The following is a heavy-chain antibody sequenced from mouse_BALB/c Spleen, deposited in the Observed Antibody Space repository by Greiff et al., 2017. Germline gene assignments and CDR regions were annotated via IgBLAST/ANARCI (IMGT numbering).Heavy chain of an antibody. CDR1: GFSLTGYG. D-gene: IGHD1-1*01. V-gene: IGHV2-2*02. Sequence: VQLKQSGPGLVEPSQSLSITCTVSGFSLTGYGVNWVRQPPGKGLEWLGVIWSGGSTDYNAAFISRLSISKDNSKSQVFFKMNSLQANDTAIYYCARNYYGSSYEAMDYWGQGTSVTVSS. CDR3: ARNYYGSSYEAMDY. CDR2: IWSGGST. J-gene: IGHJ4*01.